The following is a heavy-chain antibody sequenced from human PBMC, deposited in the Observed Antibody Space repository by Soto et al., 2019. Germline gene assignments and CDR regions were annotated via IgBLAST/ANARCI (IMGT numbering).Heavy chain of an antibody. J-gene: IGHJ3*02. D-gene: IGHD2-21*02. CDR3: ARGGGHIVVVTAIDDAFDI. V-gene: IGHV4-34*01. CDR1: GGSFTGSY. Sequence: SDTLSRTCAVYGGSFTGSYWSCIRQPPGKGLEWIGEINHSGSTNYNPSLKSRVTISVDTSKNQFSLKLSSVTAADTAVYYCARGGGHIVVVTAIDDAFDIWGQGTMVT. CDR2: INHSGST.